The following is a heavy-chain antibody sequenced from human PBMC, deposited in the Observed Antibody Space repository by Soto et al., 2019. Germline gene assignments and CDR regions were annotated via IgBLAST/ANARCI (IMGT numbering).Heavy chain of an antibody. CDR3: VRANYSGYFDY. Sequence: GXSVKVSCKASGYAFTSYYMHWVRQAPGQGLEWMGIINPSGGSTSYAQKFQGRVTMTRDTSTSKVYMELSSLRSEDTAVYYCVRANYSGYFDYWGQGTLVTVSS. J-gene: IGHJ4*02. CDR1: GYAFTSYY. CDR2: INPSGGST. V-gene: IGHV1-46*01. D-gene: IGHD1-26*01.